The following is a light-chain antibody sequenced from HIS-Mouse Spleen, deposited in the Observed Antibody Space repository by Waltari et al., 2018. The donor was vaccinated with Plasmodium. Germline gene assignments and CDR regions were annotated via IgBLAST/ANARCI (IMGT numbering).Light chain of an antibody. J-gene: IGKJ1*01. CDR1: QSISNY. CDR3: QQRYSTWT. CDR2: ASS. V-gene: IGKV1-39*01. Sequence: DIQMTPSPSSLSASVGDSVPIPCRASQSISNYLNWYQQQPGKAPKFLIYASSTLQSGVPTRFSGSGSGTDFTLTISSLQPEDFATYCCQQRYSTWTFGQGTKVEIK.